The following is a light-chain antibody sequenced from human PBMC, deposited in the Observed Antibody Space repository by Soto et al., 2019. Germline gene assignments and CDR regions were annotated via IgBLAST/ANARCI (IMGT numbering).Light chain of an antibody. J-gene: IGKJ4*01. CDR2: GAS. CDR3: QQYGSSPIT. CDR1: QRVSSSY. Sequence: EFGLTQSPGTLSLSPGESATLSCRASQRVSSSYLAWYQQKPGQAPRLLIYGASSRATGIPDRFSGSGSGTDFTLTISRLEPEDFAVYYCQQYGSSPITFGGGTKV. V-gene: IGKV3-20*01.